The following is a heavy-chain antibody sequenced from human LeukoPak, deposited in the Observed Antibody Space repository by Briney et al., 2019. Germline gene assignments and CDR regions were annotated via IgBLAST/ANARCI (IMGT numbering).Heavy chain of an antibody. V-gene: IGHV4-34*01. Sequence: ASETLSLTCAVYGGSFSGYYWSWIRQPPGKGLEWIGEINHSGSTNYNPSLKSRVTISVDTSKNQFSLKLSSVTAADTAVYYCARGGVAGSPGPEFDYWGQGTLVTVSS. D-gene: IGHD2-8*02. J-gene: IGHJ4*02. CDR2: INHSGST. CDR1: GGSFSGYY. CDR3: ARGGVAGSPGPEFDY.